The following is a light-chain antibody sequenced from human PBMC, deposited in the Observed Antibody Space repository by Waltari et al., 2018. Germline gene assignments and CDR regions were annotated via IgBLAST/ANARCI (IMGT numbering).Light chain of an antibody. CDR2: HAS. CDR3: QHYVSLPVT. V-gene: IGKV3-20*01. CDR1: QSLSIY. J-gene: IGKJ1*01. Sequence: ELVLTQSPGTLSLSPGDRATLSCRASQSLSIYLAWYQQKPGRAPRLLIYHASSRATGVPDRFSGSGSGTDFSLTISRLGPEDFAVYYCQHYVSLPVTFGQGTKVEIK.